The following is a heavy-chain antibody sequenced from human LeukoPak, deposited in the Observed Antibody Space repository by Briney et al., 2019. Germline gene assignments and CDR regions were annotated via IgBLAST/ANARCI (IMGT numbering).Heavy chain of an antibody. CDR3: ARASGSYDFDY. J-gene: IGHJ4*02. V-gene: IGHV1-46*01. CDR1: GYTFTSHY. D-gene: IGHD1-26*01. CDR2: VNPSGGDT. Sequence: ASVKVSCKASGYTFTSHYMHWVRQAPGQGLEWMGMVNPSGGDTSYAQDFQDRVTITRDTSTVTVYMELSSLRSEDTAVYYCARASGSYDFDYWGQGTLVTVSS.